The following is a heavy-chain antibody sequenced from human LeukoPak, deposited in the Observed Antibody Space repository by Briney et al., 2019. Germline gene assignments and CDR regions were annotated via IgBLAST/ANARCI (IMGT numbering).Heavy chain of an antibody. CDR1: GFTVSSNY. V-gene: IGHV3-53*01. CDR3: ARDFRGPLYYYGMDV. D-gene: IGHD3-10*01. CDR2: IYSGGST. Sequence: PGGSLRLSCPASGFTVSSNYMSWVRQAPGKGLDGVSVIYSGGSTYYADSVKGRFTISRDNSKNTLYLQMTSLRAEDTAVYYCARDFRGPLYYYGMDVWGQGTTVTVSS. J-gene: IGHJ6*02.